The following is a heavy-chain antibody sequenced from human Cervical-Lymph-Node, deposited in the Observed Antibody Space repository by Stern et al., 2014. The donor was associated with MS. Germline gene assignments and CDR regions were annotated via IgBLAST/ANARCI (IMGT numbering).Heavy chain of an antibody. J-gene: IGHJ4*02. CDR1: GGSILRTDW. CDR2: VYPSGYA. D-gene: IGHD3-9*01. CDR3: ASRTLTFPYYFDS. Sequence: QVQLQESGQGLVKPSGTLSLTCAVSGGSILRTDWWSWVRQPPGKGLEWSGEVYPSGYANYNPSVKRRVTISVDKSKHRLSLHRTSVTAADTALYYCASRTLTFPYYFDSWGQGTLVTGSP. V-gene: IGHV4-4*02.